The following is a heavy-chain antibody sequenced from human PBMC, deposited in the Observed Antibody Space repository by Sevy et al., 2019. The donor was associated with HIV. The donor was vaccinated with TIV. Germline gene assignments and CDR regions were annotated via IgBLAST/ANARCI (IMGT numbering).Heavy chain of an antibody. CDR3: ARYTVYSSGDFDY. D-gene: IGHD3-10*01. Sequence: GGYLRLSCAASGFTVSSNYMSCVRQAPGKGLEWVSLIYSDDSTYYADSVKGRFTISRDNSRNTLYLQMNSLRAEDTAVYYCARYTVYSSGDFDYWGQGTLVTVSS. J-gene: IGHJ4*02. CDR1: GFTVSSNY. V-gene: IGHV3-53*01. CDR2: IYSDDST.